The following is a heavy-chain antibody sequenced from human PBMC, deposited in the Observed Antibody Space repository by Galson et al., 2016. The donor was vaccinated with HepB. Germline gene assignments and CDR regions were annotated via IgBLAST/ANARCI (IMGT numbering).Heavy chain of an antibody. J-gene: IGHJ4*02. CDR3: AKDPYYYGSGSYYFDY. CDR1: GFTFSSYG. CDR2: ISYDGNNE. D-gene: IGHD3-10*01. V-gene: IGHV3-30*18. Sequence: SLRLSCAASGFTFSSYGMHWVRQAPGKGLEWVAVISYDGNNEYYADPVKGRFTISRDKSKNTLYLQMNSLRAEDTAVYHCAKDPYYYGSGSYYFDYWGQGTLVTVSS.